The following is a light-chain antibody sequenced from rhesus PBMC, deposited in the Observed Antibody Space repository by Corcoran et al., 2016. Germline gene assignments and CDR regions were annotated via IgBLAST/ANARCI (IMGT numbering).Light chain of an antibody. CDR1: QGISSW. V-gene: IGKV1-22*01. CDR2: KAS. J-gene: IGKJ4*01. Sequence: DIQMTQSPSSLSASVGDTVTNTCRARQGISSWLAWYQQKPGKAPKLLINKASSLQSGVPSRFSGSGSGTDFTLAISSLPSEYFASYSCQQYSSRPLTFGGGTKVDIQ. CDR3: QQYSSRPLT.